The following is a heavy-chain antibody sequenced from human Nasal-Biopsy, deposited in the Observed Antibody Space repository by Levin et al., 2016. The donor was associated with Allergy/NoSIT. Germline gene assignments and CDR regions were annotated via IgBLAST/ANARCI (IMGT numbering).Heavy chain of an antibody. CDR3: ARGNWDDYYFDY. J-gene: IGHJ4*02. Sequence: SETLSLTCTVSGGSISSGDNSWSWIRQAPGKGLEWIGYIYYSAGTFYNPSLKSRVTISVDTSRNQVSLRLTSVSAADTAVYYCARGNWDDYYFDYWGQGTLVTASS. D-gene: IGHD1-1*01. CDR2: IYYSAGT. CDR1: GGSISSGDNS. V-gene: IGHV4-30-4*01.